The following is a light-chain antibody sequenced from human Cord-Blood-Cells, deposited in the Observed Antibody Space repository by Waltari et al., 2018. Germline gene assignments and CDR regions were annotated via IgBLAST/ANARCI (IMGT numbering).Light chain of an antibody. CDR1: SSNIGHNA. J-gene: IGLJ3*02. Sequence: QSVLTQPPSVPEAPRQSVTISSSARSSNIGHNAVNWYQQLPRKAPKLLTYSDDLLPSGVSDRFSGSKSGTSASLAISGLQSEDEADYYCAAWDDSLNGPWVFGGGTKLTVL. V-gene: IGLV1-36*01. CDR2: SDD. CDR3: AAWDDSLNGPWV.